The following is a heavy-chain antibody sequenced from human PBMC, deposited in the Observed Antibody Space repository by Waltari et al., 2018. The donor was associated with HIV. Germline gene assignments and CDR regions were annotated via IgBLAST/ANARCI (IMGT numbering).Heavy chain of an antibody. V-gene: IGHV3-7*01. Sequence: EVQLVESGGGLVQPGGSLRLSCAASGFTFSSYWRTWVRQAPGKGLEWVANIKQDGTEKYYVDSVKGRFTISRDNAKNSLYLQMNSLRAEDTAVYYCARDLGPTYGDYGDYWGQGTLVTVSS. D-gene: IGHD4-17*01. CDR3: ARDLGPTYGDYGDY. CDR1: GFTFSSYW. J-gene: IGHJ4*02. CDR2: IKQDGTEK.